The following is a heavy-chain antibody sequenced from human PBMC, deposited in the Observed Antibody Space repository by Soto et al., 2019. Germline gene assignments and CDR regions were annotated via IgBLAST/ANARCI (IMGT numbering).Heavy chain of an antibody. J-gene: IGHJ4*02. CDR2: IHPDSGAT. CDR1: GYSFTGYY. CDR3: ARGDYGAGGYPFPYFDY. D-gene: IGHD2-8*02. Sequence: HEHLVQSGAAVKRPGASLKVSCKASGYSFTGYYIHWVRQAPGQGLEWMGWIHPDSGATNYAQNFQGRVTLTSDTTISTASMDLTRLTSDDTAVYYCARGDYGAGGYPFPYFDYRGQGTLVIVSS. V-gene: IGHV1-2*02.